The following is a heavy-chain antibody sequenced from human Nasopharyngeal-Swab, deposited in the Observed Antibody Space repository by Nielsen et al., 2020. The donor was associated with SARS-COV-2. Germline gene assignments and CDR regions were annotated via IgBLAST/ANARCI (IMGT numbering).Heavy chain of an antibody. V-gene: IGHV3-48*02. J-gene: IGHJ4*02. Sequence: GESLKISCAASGFTFSSYSMNWVRQAPGKGLEWVSYISSSSSTIYYADSVKGRFTISRDNAKNSLYLQMNSLRDEDTAVYYCASNGYGDEFVFDYWGQGTLVTVSS. D-gene: IGHD4-17*01. CDR2: ISSSSSTI. CDR1: GFTFSSYS. CDR3: ASNGYGDEFVFDY.